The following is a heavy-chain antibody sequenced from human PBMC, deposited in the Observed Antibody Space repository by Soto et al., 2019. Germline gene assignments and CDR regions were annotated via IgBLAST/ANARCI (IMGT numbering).Heavy chain of an antibody. CDR2: IYYSGST. J-gene: IGHJ4*02. CDR3: ARHERYSSIEYDY. Sequence: SETLSLTCTVSGGSISSSSYYWGWIRQPPGKGLEWIGSIYYSGSTYYNPSLKSRVTISVDTSKNQFSLKLSSVTAADTAVYYCARHERYSSIEYDYWGQGTLVTVSS. V-gene: IGHV4-39*01. CDR1: GGSISSSSYY. D-gene: IGHD6-13*01.